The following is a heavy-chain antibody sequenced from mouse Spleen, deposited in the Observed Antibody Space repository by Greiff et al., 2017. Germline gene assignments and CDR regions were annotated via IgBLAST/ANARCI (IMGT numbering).Heavy chain of an antibody. Sequence: QVQLQQPGADLVKPGTSVKLSCKASGYTFTNYWMQWIKQRPGLGLEWIGEIDPSNSYTNYNQKFKDKATLTVDTSSSTAYMQLSSLTSEDSAVYYCTREYGGYWGQGTSVTVSS. J-gene: IGHJ4*01. CDR1: GYTFTNYW. V-gene: IGHV1-50*01. CDR2: IDPSNSYT. D-gene: IGHD1-1*02. CDR3: TREYGGY.